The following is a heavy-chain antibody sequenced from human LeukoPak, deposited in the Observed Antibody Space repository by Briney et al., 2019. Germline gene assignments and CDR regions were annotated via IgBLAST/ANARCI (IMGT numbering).Heavy chain of an antibody. CDR1: GDSVSNNIAT. Sequence: SQTLSLTCAISGDSVSNNIATWHWIRQSPSRGLEWLGRTYYRSRWGNDYAISVKSRITINPDTSKNQFSLQLNSVTPEDTAVYYCARDSDGWYWALDFWGQGTPVTVSS. CDR3: ARDSDGWYWALDF. V-gene: IGHV6-1*01. D-gene: IGHD6-19*01. J-gene: IGHJ4*02. CDR2: TYYRSRWGN.